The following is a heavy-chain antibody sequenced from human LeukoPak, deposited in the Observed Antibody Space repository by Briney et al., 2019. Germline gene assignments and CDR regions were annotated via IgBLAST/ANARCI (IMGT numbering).Heavy chain of an antibody. J-gene: IGHJ4*02. D-gene: IGHD3-22*01. CDR2: ISYDGSNK. CDR3: ARIVVVIRGGGDYFDY. Sequence: GGSLRLSCAASGFTFSSYAMHWVRQAPGKGLEWVAVISYDGSNKYYADSVKGRFTISRDNSKNTLYLQMNSLRAEGTAVYYCARIVVVIRGGGDYFDYWGQGTLVTVSS. V-gene: IGHV3-30-3*01. CDR1: GFTFSSYA.